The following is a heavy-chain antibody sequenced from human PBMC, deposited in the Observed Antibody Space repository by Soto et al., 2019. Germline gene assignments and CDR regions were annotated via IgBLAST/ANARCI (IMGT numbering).Heavy chain of an antibody. CDR1: GFSLSTSGVG. Sequence: SGPTLVNPTQTLTLTCTFSGFSLSTSGVGVGWIRQPPGKALEWLALIYWDDDKRYSPSLKSRLTITKDTSKNQVVLTMTNMDTVDTATYFFPHLLPFYYGAGSGFWGQGTLVTVSS. CDR2: IYWDDDK. D-gene: IGHD3-10*01. CDR3: PHLLPFYYGAGSGF. J-gene: IGHJ4*02. V-gene: IGHV2-5*02.